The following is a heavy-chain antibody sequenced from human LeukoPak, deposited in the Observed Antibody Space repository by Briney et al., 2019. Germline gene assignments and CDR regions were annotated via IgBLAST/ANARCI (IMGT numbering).Heavy chain of an antibody. CDR1: GFSLSTRGVG. CDR2: IYWNNDN. J-gene: IGHJ4*02. Sequence: SGPTLVNPTQTLTLTCTFSGFSLSTRGVGVGWIRQPPGKAPEWLALIYWNNDNRYSPSLKSRLTITKHTSKNQVVLTMTNMDPVDTATYYCASSRYDILTGHYNFDYWGQGTLVTVSS. V-gene: IGHV2-5*01. CDR3: ASSRYDILTGHYNFDY. D-gene: IGHD3-9*01.